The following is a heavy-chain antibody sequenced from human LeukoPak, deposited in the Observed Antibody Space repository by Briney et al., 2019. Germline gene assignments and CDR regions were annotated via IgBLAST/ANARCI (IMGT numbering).Heavy chain of an antibody. V-gene: IGHV3-30*02. J-gene: IGHJ3*02. D-gene: IGHD5-18*01. CDR3: AKDIQLWLNDAFDI. CDR2: IWYDGSNK. CDR1: GFTVTGNY. Sequence: GGSLRLSCAASGFTVTGNYMSWVRQAPGKGLEWVAVIWYDGSNKYYADSVKGRFTISRDNSKNTLYLQMNSLRAEDTAVYYCAKDIQLWLNDAFDIWGQGTMVTVSS.